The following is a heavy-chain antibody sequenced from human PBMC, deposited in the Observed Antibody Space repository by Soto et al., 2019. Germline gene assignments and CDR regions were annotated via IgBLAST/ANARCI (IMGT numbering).Heavy chain of an antibody. CDR3: ARVGVTYYDFWSGHYGMDV. Sequence: ASVNVSCKASGYTFTGYYMHWVRQAPGQGLEWMGWINPNSGGTNYAQKFQGRVTMTRDTSISTAYMELSRLRSDDTAVYYCARVGVTYYDFWSGHYGMDVWGKGNTVTVSS. CDR1: GYTFTGYY. D-gene: IGHD3-3*01. CDR2: INPNSGGT. V-gene: IGHV1-2*02. J-gene: IGHJ6*04.